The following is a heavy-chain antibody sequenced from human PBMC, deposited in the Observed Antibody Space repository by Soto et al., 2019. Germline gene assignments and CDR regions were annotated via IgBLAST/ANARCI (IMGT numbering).Heavy chain of an antibody. V-gene: IGHV4-4*02. CDR1: SCSISSSNW. CDR3: ARAIPYYDILTGYYMDV. D-gene: IGHD3-9*01. CDR2: IYHSGST. Sequence: SETLSLTCAVSSCSISSSNWWSWVRQPPGKGLEWIGEIYHSGSTNYNPSLKSRVTISVDKSKNQFSLKLSSVTAADTAVYYCARAIPYYDILTGYYMDVWGKGTTVTVSS. J-gene: IGHJ6*03.